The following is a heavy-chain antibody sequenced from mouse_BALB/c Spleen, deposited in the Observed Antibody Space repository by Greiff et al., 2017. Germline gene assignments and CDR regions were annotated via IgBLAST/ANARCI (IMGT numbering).Heavy chain of an antibody. CDR3: ARSYRYDGFDY. J-gene: IGHJ2*01. CDR1: GFTFSSYA. CDR2: ISSGGSYT. V-gene: IGHV5-9-4*01. Sequence: EVQGVESGGGLVKPGGSLKLSCAASGFTFSSYAMSWVRQSPEKRLEWVAEISSGGSYTYYPDTVTGRFTISRDNAKNTLYLEMSSLRSEDTAMYYCARSYRYDGFDYWGQGTTLTVSS. D-gene: IGHD2-14*01.